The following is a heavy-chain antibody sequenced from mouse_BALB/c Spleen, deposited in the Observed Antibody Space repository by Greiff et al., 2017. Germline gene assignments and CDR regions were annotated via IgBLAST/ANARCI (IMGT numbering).Heavy chain of an antibody. D-gene: IGHD4-1*01. CDR1: GYTFTDYV. Sequence: QVQLQQSGPELVKPGASVKMSCKASGYTFTDYVISWVKQRTGQGLEWIGEIYPGSGSTYYNEKFKGKATLTADKSSNTAYMQLSSLTSEDSAVYFCASWDRAYWGQGTLVTVSA. CDR2: IYPGSGST. J-gene: IGHJ3*01. CDR3: ASWDRAY. V-gene: IGHV1-77*01.